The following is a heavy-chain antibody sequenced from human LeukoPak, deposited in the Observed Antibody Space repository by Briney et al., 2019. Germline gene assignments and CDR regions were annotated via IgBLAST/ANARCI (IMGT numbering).Heavy chain of an antibody. CDR2: INTDGSST. V-gene: IGHV3-74*01. CDR3: ASGLHYGGNSTRANWFDP. CDR1: GFTFSSYW. J-gene: IGHJ5*02. D-gene: IGHD4-23*01. Sequence: QPGGSLRLSCAASGFTFSSYWMHWVRQAPGKGLVWVSRINTDGSSTSYADSVKGRFTIYRDNAKNTLYLQMNSLRAEDTAVYYCASGLHYGGNSTRANWFDPWGQGTLVTVSS.